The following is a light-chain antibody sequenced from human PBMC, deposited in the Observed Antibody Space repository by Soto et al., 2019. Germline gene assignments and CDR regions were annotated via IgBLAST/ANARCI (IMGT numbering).Light chain of an antibody. CDR2: DAS. CDR1: QSISRS. Sequence: EIVLTQSPATLSLSPGERATLSCRASQSISRSLAWYQQKPGQAPRLLISDASTRATGIPARFSGSGSGTEFTLTISSLQSEDFAPYYCHQYNSWPPGTFGQGTKVDIK. CDR3: HQYNSWPPGT. J-gene: IGKJ2*01. V-gene: IGKV3-15*01.